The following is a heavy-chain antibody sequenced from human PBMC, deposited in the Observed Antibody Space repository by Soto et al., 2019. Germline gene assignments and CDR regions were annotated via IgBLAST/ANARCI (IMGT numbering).Heavy chain of an antibody. CDR2: IWYDGSNK. CDR3: ARDREGFARAGMDV. CDR1: GFTFSSYG. Sequence: SLRLSCAASGFTFSSYGMPWVRQAPGKGLEWVAGIWYDGSNKYYAESLKGRLTISRDNSKNTVHLQMNSLRAEDTAVYYCARDREGFARAGMDVWGQGTTVTVSS. D-gene: IGHD3-10*01. J-gene: IGHJ6*02. V-gene: IGHV3-33*08.